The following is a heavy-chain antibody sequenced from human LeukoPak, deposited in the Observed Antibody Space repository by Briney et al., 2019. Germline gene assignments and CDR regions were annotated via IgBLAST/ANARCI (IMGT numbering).Heavy chain of an antibody. CDR3: ARDPRGNLVRVHRFDY. CDR2: ISTSGSIT. Sequence: PGGCLRLSCATSGFTFSEYFMGWVRQAPGRGLEWISYISTSGSITYNADSVKGRFTVSRDNAKNSLSLQMNSLRAEDTAVYYCARDPRGNLVRVHRFDYWGQGILVTVSS. V-gene: IGHV3-11*01. D-gene: IGHD3-10*01. CDR1: GFTFSEYF. J-gene: IGHJ4*02.